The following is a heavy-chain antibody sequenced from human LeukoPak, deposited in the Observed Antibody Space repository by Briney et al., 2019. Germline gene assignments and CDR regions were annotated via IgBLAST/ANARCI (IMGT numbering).Heavy chain of an antibody. V-gene: IGHV4-59*11. CDR3: ARVAGWFDP. CDR1: GGSISSHY. Sequence: SETLPLTCTVSGGSISSHYWSWIRQPPGKGLEWIGYIYYSGSTNYNPSLKSRVTTSVDTSKNQFSLKLSSVTAADTAVYYCARVAGWFDPWGQGTLVTVSS. J-gene: IGHJ5*02. CDR2: IYYSGST.